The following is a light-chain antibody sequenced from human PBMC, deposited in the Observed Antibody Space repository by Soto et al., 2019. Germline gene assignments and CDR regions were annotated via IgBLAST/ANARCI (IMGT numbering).Light chain of an antibody. CDR1: SSDVGGYDY. J-gene: IGLJ1*01. CDR3: SSYAGSNNFV. CDR2: EVT. Sequence: QSSLTQPPSASGSAGQSVTISCTGTSSDVGGYDYVSWYQQHPGKAPKLMIYEVTKRPSGVPDRFSGSKSGNTASLTVSGLQAEDEADYYCSSYAGSNNFVFGTGTKV. V-gene: IGLV2-8*01.